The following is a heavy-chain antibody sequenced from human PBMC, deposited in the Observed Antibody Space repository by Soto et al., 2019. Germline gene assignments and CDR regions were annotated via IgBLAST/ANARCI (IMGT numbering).Heavy chain of an antibody. CDR2: ISYRGNT. CDR1: GGSITIDSYF. CDR3: VRFWPPPDYNILTIYTDAFDY. D-gene: IGHD3-9*01. Sequence: QLQRQASGPGLVKPSETLSLTCSVSGGSITIDSYFWGWIRQSPEKGLEWIASISYRGNTDYNPTLKSRVSISVDTSKSHFSLRLSSVTAADAAVYSCVRFWPPPDYNILTIYTDAFDYLGQGTLVTVSS. V-gene: IGHV4-39*01. J-gene: IGHJ4*02.